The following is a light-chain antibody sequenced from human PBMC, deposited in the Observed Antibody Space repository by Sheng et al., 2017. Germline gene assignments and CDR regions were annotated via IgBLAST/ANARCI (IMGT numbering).Light chain of an antibody. J-gene: IGKJ3*01. CDR2: AAS. Sequence: DIQMTQSPSSLSASVGDRVTITCRASQYISDSLAWYQQIPGKVPKLLIYAASTLQSGVPSRFSGSGSGTDFTLTISTLQPEDVATYYCQKYNSAPXTFGPGTKVDIK. V-gene: IGKV1-27*01. CDR3: QKYNSAPXT. CDR1: QYISDS.